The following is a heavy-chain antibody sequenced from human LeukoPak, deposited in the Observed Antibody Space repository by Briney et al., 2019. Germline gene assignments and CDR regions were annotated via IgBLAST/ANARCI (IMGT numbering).Heavy chain of an antibody. CDR3: ARGPTIFGVVIPTNYYMDV. CDR2: IIPIFGTA. CDR1: GGTFSSYA. D-gene: IGHD3-3*01. Sequence: SVKVSCKASGGTFSSYAISWVRQAPGQGLEWMGGIIPIFGTANYVQKFQGRVTITTDESTSTAYMELSSLRSEDTAVYYCARGPTIFGVVIPTNYYMDVWGKGTTVTVSS. V-gene: IGHV1-69*05. J-gene: IGHJ6*03.